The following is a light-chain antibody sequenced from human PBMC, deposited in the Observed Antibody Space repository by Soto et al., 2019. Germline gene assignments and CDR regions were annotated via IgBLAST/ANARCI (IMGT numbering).Light chain of an antibody. V-gene: IGLV2-14*03. CDR2: DVI. J-gene: IGLJ1*01. CDR3: CSYAGSYTFVYV. Sequence: QSALTQPASVSGSPGQSVAISCTGTSSDVGGYNYVSWYQQHPGKAPKLMIYDVINRPSGVSDRFSGSKSGNTASLTISGLQAEDEADYYCCSYAGSYTFVYVFGTGTKVTVL. CDR1: SSDVGGYNY.